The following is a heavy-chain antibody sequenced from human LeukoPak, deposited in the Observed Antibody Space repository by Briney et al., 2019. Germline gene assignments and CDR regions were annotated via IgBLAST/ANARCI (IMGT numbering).Heavy chain of an antibody. D-gene: IGHD6-19*01. CDR3: TRDREVAGPDP. J-gene: IGHJ5*02. Sequence: PGGSLRLSCAASGFTFSNAWMSWVRQAPGKGLEWVGRIKSKTEGGTTDYAAAVKGRFSISRDDSENTLSMQMSSLKTDDTAVYYCTRDREVAGPDPWGRGTLVTVSS. V-gene: IGHV3-15*01. CDR2: IKSKTEGGTT. CDR1: GFTFSNAW.